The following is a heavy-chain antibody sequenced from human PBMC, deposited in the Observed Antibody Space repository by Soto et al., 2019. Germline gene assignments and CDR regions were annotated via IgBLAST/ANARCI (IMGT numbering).Heavy chain of an antibody. V-gene: IGHV3-53*01. D-gene: IGHD1-1*01. CDR2: LYDLDGS. CDR1: GFTISVKKY. CDR3: ATWHEREHAYDV. J-gene: IGHJ3*01. Sequence: DVQLVESGGGLIQPGESLRLSCAAFGFTISVKKYVAWVCQAPGKGLEWVSALYDLDGSFFAASVKGRFTTSSDSSKTAVYLPMNDLGHDDTAVYDCATWHEREHAYDVWGQGTTVTVSS.